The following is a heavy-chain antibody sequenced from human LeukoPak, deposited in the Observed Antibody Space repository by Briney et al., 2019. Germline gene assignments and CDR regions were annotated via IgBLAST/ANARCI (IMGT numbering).Heavy chain of an antibody. CDR1: GGNFSTFG. CDR3: ARVPVVSLTPLYFFDL. CDR2: IVSVFNTA. Sequence: ASVQVSCKASGGNFSTFGLAWVRQAPGQGLQWVGGIVSVFNTAVYGLKFQGRVAITADESSTTVYMDLNRLRSEDTAVYFGARVPVVSLTPLYFFDLWGPGTLVTVSS. D-gene: IGHD2-15*01. V-gene: IGHV1-69*13. J-gene: IGHJ4*02.